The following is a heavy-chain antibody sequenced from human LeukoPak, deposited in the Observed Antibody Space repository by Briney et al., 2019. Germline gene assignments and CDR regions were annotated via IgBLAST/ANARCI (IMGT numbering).Heavy chain of an antibody. V-gene: IGHV3-7*01. CDR1: GFRFGRDW. Sequence: GGSLRLSCVASGFRFGRDWISWVRQAPGKGLEWVACVKQDGTEKNYVVSVWGRFTVSVDNGKNSLYLQMNSLRAEDTAKYYCATLDSTKSVLWGRGTAIIVSS. CDR2: VKQDGTEK. CDR3: ATLDSTKSVL. J-gene: IGHJ1*01. D-gene: IGHD2-2*01.